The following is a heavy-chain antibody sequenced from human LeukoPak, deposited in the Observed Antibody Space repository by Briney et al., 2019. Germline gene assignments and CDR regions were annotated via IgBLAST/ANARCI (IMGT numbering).Heavy chain of an antibody. CDR3: AKSRDGYNGGFGY. CDR2: IYYSGST. J-gene: IGHJ4*02. V-gene: IGHV4-59*01. D-gene: IGHD5-24*01. CDR1: GVSISNYY. Sequence: PSETLSLTCTVSGVSISNYYWNWIRQPPGKGLEWIGYIYYSGSTNYNPSLKSRVTTSVDTSKNQFSLKLSSVTAADTAVYYCAKSRDGYNGGFGYWGQGTLVTVSS.